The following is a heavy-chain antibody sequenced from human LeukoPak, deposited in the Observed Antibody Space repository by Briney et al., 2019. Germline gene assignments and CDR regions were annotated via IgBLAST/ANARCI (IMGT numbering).Heavy chain of an antibody. D-gene: IGHD3-16*02. CDR2: IYYSGRT. V-gene: IGHV4-59*01. Sequence: PSETLSLPCTVSGGSISRYYWSWLRQPPGKGLEWIGYIYYSGRTNYNPSLKSRVAISVDTSKNQFSLKLSSVTAADTAVYYCARVSLGELSPNFDYWGQGTLVTVSS. CDR3: ARVSLGELSPNFDY. J-gene: IGHJ4*02. CDR1: GGSISRYY.